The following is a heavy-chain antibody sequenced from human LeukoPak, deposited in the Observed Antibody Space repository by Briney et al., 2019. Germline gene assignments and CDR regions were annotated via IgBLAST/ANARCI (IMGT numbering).Heavy chain of an antibody. J-gene: IGHJ6*03. V-gene: IGHV4-61*02. CDR1: GGFISSGSYY. CDR2: IYTSGST. D-gene: IGHD4-17*01. Sequence: SSETLSLTCTVSGGFISSGSYYWSWIRQPAGKGLEWIGRIYTSGSTNYNPSLKSRVTISVDTSKNQFSLKLSSVTAADTAVYYCARNTVTKNPYYYYYMDVWGKGTTVTVSS. CDR3: ARNTVTKNPYYYYYMDV.